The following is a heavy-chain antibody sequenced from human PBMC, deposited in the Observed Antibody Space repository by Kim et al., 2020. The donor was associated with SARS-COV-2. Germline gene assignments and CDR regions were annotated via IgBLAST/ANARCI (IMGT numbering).Heavy chain of an antibody. CDR2: SNK. D-gene: IGHD5-18*01. J-gene: IGHJ4*02. CDR3: ARDPDTFDY. Sequence: SNKYYADTVKGRFTISRTNSKNTLYLQMNSLRAEDTAVYYCARDPDTFDYWGQGTLVTVSS. V-gene: IGHV3-33*01.